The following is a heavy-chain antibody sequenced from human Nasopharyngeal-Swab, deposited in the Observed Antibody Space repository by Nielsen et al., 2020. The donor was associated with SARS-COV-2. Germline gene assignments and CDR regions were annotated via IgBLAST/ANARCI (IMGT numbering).Heavy chain of an antibody. CDR2: IYYSGST. D-gene: IGHD3-22*01. V-gene: IGHV4-59*01. Sequence: WIRQPPGKGLEWIGYIYYSGSTNYNPSLKSRATISVDTSKNQFSLKLSSVTAADTAVYYCARDGYDSSGYYLSAFDIWGQGTMVTVSS. J-gene: IGHJ3*02. CDR3: ARDGYDSSGYYLSAFDI.